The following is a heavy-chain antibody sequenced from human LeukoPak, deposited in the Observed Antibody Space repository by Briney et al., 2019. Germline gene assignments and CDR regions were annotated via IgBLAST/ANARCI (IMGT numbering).Heavy chain of an antibody. V-gene: IGHV3-7*01. D-gene: IGHD3-3*01. CDR2: IKQDGSEK. CDR3: ARTVYDFWSGYYFDY. J-gene: IGHJ4*02. CDR1: GFTFSSYW. Sequence: GGSLRLSCAASGFTFSSYWMSWVRQAPGKGLEWVANIKQDGSEKYYVDSVKGRFTISRDNAKNSLYLQMNSLRAEDTAVYYCARTVYDFWSGYYFDYWGQGALVTVSS.